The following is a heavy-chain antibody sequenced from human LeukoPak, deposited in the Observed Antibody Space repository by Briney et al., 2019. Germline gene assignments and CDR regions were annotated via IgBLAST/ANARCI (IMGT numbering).Heavy chain of an antibody. Sequence: SGPTLVKPTQTLTLTCTFSGFSLSTSGMCVSWIRQPPGKALEWLARIDWDDDKYYSTSLKTRLTISKDTSKNQVVLTMTNMDPVDTATYYCARIQNRRGVYSSSWYGFDYWGQGTLVTVSS. CDR2: IDWDDDK. D-gene: IGHD6-13*01. V-gene: IGHV2-70*11. CDR1: GFSLSTSGMC. J-gene: IGHJ4*02. CDR3: ARIQNRRGVYSSSWYGFDY.